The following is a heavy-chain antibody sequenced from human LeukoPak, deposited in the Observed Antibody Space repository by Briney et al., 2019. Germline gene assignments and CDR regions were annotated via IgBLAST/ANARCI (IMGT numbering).Heavy chain of an antibody. CDR3: ATTSATYYDFWSENYYFDY. CDR1: GGSISSYY. J-gene: IGHJ4*02. D-gene: IGHD3-3*01. Sequence: SETLSLTCTVSGGSISSYYLSWIRQPPGKGLEWIGYIYYSGSTNYNPSLKSRVTISVDTSKNQFSLKLSSVTAADTAVYYCATTSATYYDFWSENYYFDYWGQGTLVTVSS. V-gene: IGHV4-59*01. CDR2: IYYSGST.